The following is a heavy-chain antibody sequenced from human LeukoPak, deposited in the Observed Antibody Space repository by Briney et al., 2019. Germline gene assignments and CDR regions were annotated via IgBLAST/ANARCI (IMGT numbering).Heavy chain of an antibody. V-gene: IGHV3-30-3*01. CDR1: GFTFSSYA. J-gene: IGHJ5*02. CDR3: ARDRAHRLRPNWFDP. Sequence: TGGSLRLSCAASGFTFSSYAMHWVRQAPGKGLEWVAVISYDGSNKYYADSVKGRFTISRDNSKNTLYLQMNSLRAEDTAVYYCARDRAHRLRPNWFDPWGQGTLVTVSS. CDR2: ISYDGSNK. D-gene: IGHD4-17*01.